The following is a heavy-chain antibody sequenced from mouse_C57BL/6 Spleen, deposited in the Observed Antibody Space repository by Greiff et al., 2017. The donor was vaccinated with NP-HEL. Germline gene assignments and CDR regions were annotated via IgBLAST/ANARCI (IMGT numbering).Heavy chain of an antibody. CDR2: FYPGSGSI. CDR3: ARHKPLDGYSYWYFDV. V-gene: IGHV1-62-2*01. Sequence: QVQLKESGAELVKPGASVKLSCKASGYTFTEYTIHWVKQRSGQGLEWIGWFYPGSGSIKYNEKFKDKATLTADKSSSTVYMELSRLTSEDSAVYFCARHKPLDGYSYWYFDVWGTGTTVTVSS. CDR1: GYTFTEYT. J-gene: IGHJ1*03. D-gene: IGHD2-3*01.